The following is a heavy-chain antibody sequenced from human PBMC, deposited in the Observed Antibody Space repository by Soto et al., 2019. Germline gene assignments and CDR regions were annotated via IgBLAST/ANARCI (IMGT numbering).Heavy chain of an antibody. Sequence: SETLSLTCTVSGGSISSYYWSWIRQPPGKGLEWIGYIYYSGSTNYNPSLKSRVTISVDTSKNQFSLKLSSVTAADTAVYYCARWGTNGLWFWELLSGGWVYGFDIWGQGTMVTVSS. CDR2: IYYSGST. V-gene: IGHV4-59*01. D-gene: IGHD3-10*01. J-gene: IGHJ3*02. CDR3: ARWGTNGLWFWELLSGGWVYGFDI. CDR1: GGSISSYY.